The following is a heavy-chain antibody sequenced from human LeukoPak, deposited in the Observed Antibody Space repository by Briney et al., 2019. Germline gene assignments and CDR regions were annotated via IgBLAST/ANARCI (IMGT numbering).Heavy chain of an antibody. CDR3: ARLRRYYGSGSYQIIAYRYYYMDV. V-gene: IGHV4-34*01. CDR2: INHSGST. D-gene: IGHD3-10*01. CDR1: GGSFSGYY. Sequence: SETLSLTCAVYGGSFSGYYWSWLRQPPGKGLEWLGEINHSGSTNYNPSLKSRVTISVDTSKNQFSLKLSSVTAADTAVYYCARLRRYYGSGSYQIIAYRYYYMDVWGKGTTVTISS. J-gene: IGHJ6*03.